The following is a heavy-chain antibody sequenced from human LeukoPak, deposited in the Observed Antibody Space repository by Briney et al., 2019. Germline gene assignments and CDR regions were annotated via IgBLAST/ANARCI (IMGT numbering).Heavy chain of an antibody. D-gene: IGHD4-17*01. J-gene: IGHJ4*02. CDR3: ARDPWGIYGDYGVDY. CDR1: GFTFSDYW. V-gene: IGHV3-7*01. Sequence: SGGSLRLSCTASGFTFSDYWMTWVRQAPGKGLEWVANIKQDGSAKYYVDSVKGRFTISRDNAKNSLYLQMDSLRAEDTAVYYCARDPWGIYGDYGVDYWGQGTLVTVSS. CDR2: IKQDGSAK.